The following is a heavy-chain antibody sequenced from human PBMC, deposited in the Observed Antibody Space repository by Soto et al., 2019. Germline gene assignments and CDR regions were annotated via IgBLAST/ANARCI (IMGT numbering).Heavy chain of an antibody. J-gene: IGHJ3*02. Sequence: QITLKESGPTLVKPTQTLTLTCTFSGFSLTTSGVGVGWIRQPPGKALEWLALIYWDDEKRYSPSLQSRLTITKDTAQNQVDLTVTNMNPADTGTYYCAHTLSASSDDAFDIWGQGTMVYVSS. V-gene: IGHV2-5*02. CDR1: GFSLTTSGVG. CDR2: IYWDDEK. CDR3: AHTLSASSDDAFDI. D-gene: IGHD6-6*01.